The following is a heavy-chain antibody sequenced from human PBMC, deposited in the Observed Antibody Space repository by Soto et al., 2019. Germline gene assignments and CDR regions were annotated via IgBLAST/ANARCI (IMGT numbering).Heavy chain of an antibody. J-gene: IGHJ4*02. D-gene: IGHD6-19*01. CDR3: ARLKVAGYFDY. CDR1: GGSISSSSYY. V-gene: IGHV4-39*01. CDR2: IYYSGST. Sequence: PSETLSLTCTVSGGSISSSSYYWGWIRQPPGKGLEWIGSIYYSGSTYYNPSLKSRVTISVDTSKNQFSLKLSSVTAADTAVYYCARLKVAGYFDYWGQGTLVTVS.